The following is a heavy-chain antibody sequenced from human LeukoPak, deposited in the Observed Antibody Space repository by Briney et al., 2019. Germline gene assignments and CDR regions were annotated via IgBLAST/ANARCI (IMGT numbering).Heavy chain of an antibody. CDR1: GFTFSIYA. V-gene: IGHV3-30*01. Sequence: GGSLRLSCAASGFTFSIYALHWVRQAPGKRPEWMAAISFDGSSRFHADSVEGRFTISRDNSKNTLYLQMNSLRAEDTAVYYCARGGIGVEYCFADWGQGTLVTVSA. J-gene: IGHJ4*02. CDR3: ARGGIGVEYCFAD. D-gene: IGHD1-26*01. CDR2: ISFDGSSR.